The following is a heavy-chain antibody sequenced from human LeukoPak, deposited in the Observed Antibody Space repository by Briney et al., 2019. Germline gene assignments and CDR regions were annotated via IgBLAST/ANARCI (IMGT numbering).Heavy chain of an antibody. J-gene: IGHJ5*02. CDR1: GFTFDDYT. V-gene: IGHV3-43*01. Sequence: GGSLRLSCAASGFTFDDYTMHWVRQAPGKGLEWVSLISWDGGSTYYADSVKGRFTISRDNSKNTLYLQMNSLRAEDTAVYYCAKDLLRYFDWSNPWGQGTLVTVSS. CDR3: AKDLLRYFDWSNP. CDR2: ISWDGGST. D-gene: IGHD3-9*01.